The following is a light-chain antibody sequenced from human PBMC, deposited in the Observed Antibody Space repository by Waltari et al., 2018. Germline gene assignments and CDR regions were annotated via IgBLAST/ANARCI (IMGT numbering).Light chain of an antibody. Sequence: ETVLTQSPGTLSLSPGERATLSCRASQSVTSSHLAWYQQKPGPAPGLLIYGESSRATGIPDRFSGSGSGTDFTLTITRLEPEDFAVYYCQQYGNSPRTFGQGTEVEIK. CDR1: QSVTSSH. J-gene: IGKJ1*01. V-gene: IGKV3-20*01. CDR3: QQYGNSPRT. CDR2: GES.